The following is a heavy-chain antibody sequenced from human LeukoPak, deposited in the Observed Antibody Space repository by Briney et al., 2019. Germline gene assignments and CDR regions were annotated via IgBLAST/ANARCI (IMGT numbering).Heavy chain of an antibody. D-gene: IGHD3-10*01. CDR2: IYTTGST. J-gene: IGHJ4*02. CDR1: GGSISSGSYY. Sequence: SETLSLTCTVSGGSISSGSYYWSWIRQPAGKGLEWIGRIYTTGSTNYNPSLKSRVTISVDTSKNQFSLKLSSVTAADTAVYYCARDLVRGGYFDYWGQGTLVTVSS. V-gene: IGHV4-61*02. CDR3: ARDLVRGGYFDY.